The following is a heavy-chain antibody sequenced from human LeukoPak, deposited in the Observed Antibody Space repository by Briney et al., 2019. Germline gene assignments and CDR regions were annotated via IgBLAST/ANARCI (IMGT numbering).Heavy chain of an antibody. CDR2: ISYTGST. J-gene: IGHJ5*02. CDR1: GGSITSYY. V-gene: IGHV4-59*01. CDR3: ASGGYCSSSSCYPNWFDP. D-gene: IGHD2-2*01. Sequence: PSETLSLTCTVSGGSITSYYWSWIRQPPEKGLEWIGYISYTGSTNYNPSLKSRVTVSLDTSKNQFSLKLSSVTAADTAVYYCASGGYCSSSSCYPNWFDPWGQGTLVTVSS.